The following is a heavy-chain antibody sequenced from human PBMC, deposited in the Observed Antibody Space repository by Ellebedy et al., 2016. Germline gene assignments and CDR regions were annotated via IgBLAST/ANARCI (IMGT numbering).Heavy chain of an antibody. D-gene: IGHD5-12*01. CDR2: ISAYNGDT. V-gene: IGHV1-18*01. CDR3: ARVPSYRPLDY. CDR1: GYTFTSYG. J-gene: IGHJ4*02. Sequence: ASVKVSCKDSGYTFTSYGISWVRQAPGQGLEWMGWISAYNGDTKYAQDLQDRVSMTTDTSTSTAYMDLRSLRSDDTAVYYCARVPSYRPLDYWGQGTLVTVSS.